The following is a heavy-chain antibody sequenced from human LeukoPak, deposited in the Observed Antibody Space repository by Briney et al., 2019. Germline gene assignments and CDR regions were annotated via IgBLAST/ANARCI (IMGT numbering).Heavy chain of an antibody. V-gene: IGHV3-23*01. CDR1: GFTFSSYS. CDR2: ISGSGYST. Sequence: PGGSLRLSCAASGFTFSSYSMNWVRQAPGKGLEWVSVISGSGYSTYYADSVKGRFTISRDNSKNTLYLQMNSLRAEDTAVYYCAKDRSGSTAEYFQDWGQGTLVTVSS. D-gene: IGHD3-10*01. CDR3: AKDRSGSTAEYFQD. J-gene: IGHJ1*01.